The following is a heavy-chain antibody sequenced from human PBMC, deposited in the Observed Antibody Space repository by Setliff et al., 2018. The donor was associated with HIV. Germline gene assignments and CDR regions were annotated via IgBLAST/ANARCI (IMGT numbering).Heavy chain of an antibody. CDR3: HCFMAG. CDR2: INSNGGST. V-gene: IGHV3-64*02. Sequence: GGSLRLSCATYGFTFSSYAMYWVRQAPGKGLEYVSAINSNGGSTYYADSVKGRFTISRDNSKSTLYLQMNSLRGEDTAVYYCHCFMAGWGKGTTVTVSS. J-gene: IGHJ6*03. CDR1: GFTFSSYA.